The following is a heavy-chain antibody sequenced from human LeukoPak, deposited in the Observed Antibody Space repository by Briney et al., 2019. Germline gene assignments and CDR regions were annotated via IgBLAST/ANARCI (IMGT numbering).Heavy chain of an antibody. J-gene: IGHJ4*02. CDR2: IRSKANSYAT. V-gene: IGHV3-73*01. CDR1: GSTFSGSA. Sequence: GGSLKLSCAASGSTFSGSAMHWVRQASGKGLERVGRIRSKANSYATAYAASVKGRFTISRDDSKNTAYLQMNSLKTEDTAVYYCTRYHCSSTSCYPFGDYWGQGTLVTVSS. D-gene: IGHD2-2*01. CDR3: TRYHCSSTSCYPFGDY.